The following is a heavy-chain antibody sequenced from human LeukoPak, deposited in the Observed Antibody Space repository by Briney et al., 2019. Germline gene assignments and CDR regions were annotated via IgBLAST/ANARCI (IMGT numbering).Heavy chain of an antibody. V-gene: IGHV4-39*07. CDR2: IYYSGYT. CDR3: ARRSTRYSSQSLNY. D-gene: IGHD6-13*01. Sequence: SETLSLTCTVSGGSISNRSHFWGWIRQTPGKGLEWFGSIYYSGYTYYNPSLKSRVTISVDTSKNQFSLKLSSVTAADTAVYYCARRSTRYSSQSLNYWGQGTLVTVSS. J-gene: IGHJ4*02. CDR1: GGSISNRSHF.